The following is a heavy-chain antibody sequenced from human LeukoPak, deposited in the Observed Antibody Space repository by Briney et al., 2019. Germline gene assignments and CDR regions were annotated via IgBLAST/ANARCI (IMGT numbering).Heavy chain of an antibody. CDR3: ARDEGTIGY. V-gene: IGHV4-39*07. D-gene: IGHD3-10*01. J-gene: IGHJ4*02. Sequence: SETLSLTCTVSGGSVSSNSYYWAWIRQPPGKGLEWIGGISYSRNTYYNPSLKSRLTMSVDTSKNQCSLKLNSVTAADTAVYYCARDEGTIGYWGQGTLVTVSS. CDR1: GGSVSSNSYY. CDR2: ISYSRNT.